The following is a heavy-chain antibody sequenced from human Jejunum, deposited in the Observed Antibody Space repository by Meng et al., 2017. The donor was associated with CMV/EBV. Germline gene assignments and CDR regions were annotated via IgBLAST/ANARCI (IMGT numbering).Heavy chain of an antibody. V-gene: IGHV3-9*01. CDR3: AKGSLGARLPRYCHYDLDV. CDR2: MRYSSVSV. J-gene: IGHJ6*02. D-gene: IGHD6-6*01. CDR1: LA. Sequence: LASHGVRQAPGKRPEWVAGMRYSSVSVGYADSVRGRFTSPRDNAKNSLSLQMNSLRPEDTAVDYCAKGSLGARLPRYCHYDLDVWGQGTPVTVSS.